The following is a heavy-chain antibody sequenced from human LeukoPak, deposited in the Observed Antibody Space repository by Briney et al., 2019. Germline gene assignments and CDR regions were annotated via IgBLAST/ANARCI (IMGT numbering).Heavy chain of an antibody. J-gene: IGHJ4*02. Sequence: GGSLRLSCAASGFTFSSYAMSWVRQAPGKGLEWVSAISGSGGSTYYADSVKGRFTISRDNSKNTLYLLMNSLRAEDTAVYYCAKDLFRGYSSSWPFDYWGQGTLVTVSS. CDR3: AKDLFRGYSSSWPFDY. V-gene: IGHV3-23*01. D-gene: IGHD6-13*01. CDR2: ISGSGGST. CDR1: GFTFSSYA.